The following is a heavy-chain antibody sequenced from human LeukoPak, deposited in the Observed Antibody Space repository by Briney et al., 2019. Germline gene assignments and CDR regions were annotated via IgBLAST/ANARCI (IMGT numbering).Heavy chain of an antibody. CDR3: AREPQIYYGESDAFDI. Sequence: PSGTLSLTCAVSGGSISSSNWWSWVRQPPGKGLEWIGEIYLSGSTNYNPSLKSRVTISVDKSKNQFSLKLSSVTAADTAVYYCAREPQIYYGESDAFDIWGQGTMVTVSS. CDR2: IYLSGST. V-gene: IGHV4-4*02. CDR1: GGSISSSNW. J-gene: IGHJ3*02. D-gene: IGHD4-17*01.